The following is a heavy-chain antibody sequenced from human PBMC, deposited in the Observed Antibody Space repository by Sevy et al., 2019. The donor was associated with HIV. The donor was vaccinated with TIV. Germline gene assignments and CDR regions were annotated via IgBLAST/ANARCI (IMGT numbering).Heavy chain of an antibody. CDR1: GFTFSSYV. J-gene: IGHJ4*02. CDR3: ARGGGYCGGDCYSIDY. Sequence: GGSLRLSCAASGFTFSSYVMHWVRQAPGKGLEWVALIWYDGTIKYYADSVKGRFTISRDNSKDTLFLQMNGLTPEETAVYYCARGGGYCGGDCYSIDYWGQGALVTVSS. V-gene: IGHV3-33*08. D-gene: IGHD2-21*02. CDR2: IWYDGTIK.